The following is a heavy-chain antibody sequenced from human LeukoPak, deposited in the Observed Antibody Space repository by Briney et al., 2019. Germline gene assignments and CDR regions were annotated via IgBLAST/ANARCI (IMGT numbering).Heavy chain of an antibody. D-gene: IGHD4/OR15-4a*01. Sequence: PPETLSLTCTVSGDSSRNYFWTWIRQPPGKGLEWIGYIYSSGSTNYNPSLKSRVTISVDTPKSQFSLKLTSVTAADTAVYYCVRESFGASYWGQGTLATVSS. CDR3: VRESFGASY. CDR1: GDSSRNYF. J-gene: IGHJ4*02. V-gene: IGHV4-4*08. CDR2: IYSSGST.